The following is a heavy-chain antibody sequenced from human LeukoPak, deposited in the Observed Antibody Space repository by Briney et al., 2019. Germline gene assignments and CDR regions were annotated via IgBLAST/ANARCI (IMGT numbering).Heavy chain of an antibody. V-gene: IGHV1-2*02. J-gene: IGHJ4*02. CDR2: INPNTGGT. CDR1: GYTFTGFY. CDR3: ASNPRYSSWPPFDY. D-gene: IGHD6-6*01. Sequence: ASVKVSCKASGYTFTGFYMHWVRQAPGQGFEWMGWINPNTGGTNYAQKFQGRVTMTRDTSITTAYMELSGLTSDDTAVYYCASNPRYSSWPPFDYWGQGTLVTVSS.